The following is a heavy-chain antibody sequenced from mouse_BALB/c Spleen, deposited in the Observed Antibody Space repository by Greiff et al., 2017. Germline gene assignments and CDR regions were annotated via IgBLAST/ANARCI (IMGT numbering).Heavy chain of an antibody. D-gene: IGHD2-3*01. CDR3: ATIYDGYYVAWFAY. Sequence: EVQRVESGGGLVKPGGSLKLSCAASGFTFSSYAMSWVRQSPEKRLEWVAEISSGGSYTYYPDTVTGRFTISRDNAKNTLYLEMSSLRSEDTAMYYCATIYDGYYVAWFAYWGQGTLVTVSA. J-gene: IGHJ3*01. CDR2: ISSGGSYT. CDR1: GFTFSSYA. V-gene: IGHV5-9-4*01.